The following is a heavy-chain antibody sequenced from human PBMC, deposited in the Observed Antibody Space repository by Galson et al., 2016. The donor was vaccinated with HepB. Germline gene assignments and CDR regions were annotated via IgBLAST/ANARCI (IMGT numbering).Heavy chain of an antibody. D-gene: IGHD3-10*01. CDR2: ISSNGATT. Sequence: SLRLSCAASGFTFSTYGMHWVRQAPGQGLEWVSYISSNGATTYYADSVKGRFTITRDNAKNSLYLQMNSLRDEDTAVCFCARVLFGSGSYWCLDVWGQGTTVTVSS. CDR3: ARVLFGSGSYWCLDV. V-gene: IGHV3-48*02. J-gene: IGHJ6*02. CDR1: GFTFSTYG.